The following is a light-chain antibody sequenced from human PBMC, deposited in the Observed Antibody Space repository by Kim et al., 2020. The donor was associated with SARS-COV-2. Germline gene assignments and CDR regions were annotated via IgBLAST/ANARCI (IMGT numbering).Light chain of an antibody. J-gene: IGLJ3*02. Sequence: GGTVPLDCGWHSSSVATNHWPRWYQKAPCQAPRTLIHSTYSRSSGVPGRFSGSILGNKAALTITGAQAEDECDYYCALYMGSGISVFGGGTQLTVL. CDR1: SSSVATNHW. CDR2: STY. CDR3: ALYMGSGISV. V-gene: IGLV8-61*01.